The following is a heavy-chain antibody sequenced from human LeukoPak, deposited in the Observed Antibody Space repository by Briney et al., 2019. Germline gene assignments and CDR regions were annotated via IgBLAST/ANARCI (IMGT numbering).Heavy chain of an antibody. D-gene: IGHD4-11*01. CDR2: ISGSGGST. CDR3: AKYFYSSSYYGMDV. Sequence: GGSLRLSCAMSGFTFTNYAMTWVRQAPGKGLEWVSVISGSGGSTYYADSVKGRFTISRDNSKDTLYLQMNSLRAGDTAVYYCAKYFYSSSYYGMDVWGQGTTVTVSS. J-gene: IGHJ6*02. CDR1: GFTFTNYA. V-gene: IGHV3-23*01.